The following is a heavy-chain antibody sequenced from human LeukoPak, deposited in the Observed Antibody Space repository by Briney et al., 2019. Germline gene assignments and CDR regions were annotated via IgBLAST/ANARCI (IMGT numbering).Heavy chain of an antibody. D-gene: IGHD1-26*01. CDR2: IYYSGST. CDR1: GGSISSSSYY. V-gene: IGHV4-39*02. CDR3: ARDRSPDI. J-gene: IGHJ3*02. Sequence: SETLSLTCTVSGGSISSSSYYWGWIRQPPGKGLEWIGSIYYSGSTYYNPSLKSRVTISVDTSKNQFSLKLSSVTAADTAVYYCARDRSPDIWGQGTMVSVSS.